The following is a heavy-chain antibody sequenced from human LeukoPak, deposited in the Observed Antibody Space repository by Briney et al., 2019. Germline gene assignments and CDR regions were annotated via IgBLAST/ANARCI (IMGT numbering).Heavy chain of an antibody. Sequence: PGGSLRLSCAASGFTFSSYSMNWVRQAPGKGLEWVSSISSSSSYIYYADSVKGRFTISRDNAKNSLYLQMNSLRAEDTAVYYCARDVLGFLTFSGVGWVDYWGQGTLVTVSS. CDR3: ARDVLGFLTFSGVGWVDY. J-gene: IGHJ4*02. CDR1: GFTFSSYS. V-gene: IGHV3-21*01. D-gene: IGHD3-3*01. CDR2: ISSSSSYI.